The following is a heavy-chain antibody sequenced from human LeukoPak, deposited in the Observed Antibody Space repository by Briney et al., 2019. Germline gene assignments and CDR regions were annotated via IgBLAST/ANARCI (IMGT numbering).Heavy chain of an antibody. V-gene: IGHV5-51*01. D-gene: IGHD4-17*01. Sequence: LGESLEISCKGSGYSFTSYWIGWVRQMPGKGLEWMGIIYPGDSDTRYSPSFQGQVTISADKSISTAYLQWSSLKASDTAMYYCARQASSNGYGDYSGYWGQGTLVTVSS. CDR1: GYSFTSYW. CDR3: ARQASSNGYGDYSGY. CDR2: IYPGDSDT. J-gene: IGHJ4*02.